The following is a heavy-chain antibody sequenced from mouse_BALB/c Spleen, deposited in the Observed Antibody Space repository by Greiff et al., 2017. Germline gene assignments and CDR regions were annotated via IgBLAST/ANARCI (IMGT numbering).Heavy chain of an antibody. J-gene: IGHJ4*01. CDR3: ARYYDYDRGSYYAMDY. V-gene: IGHV5-17*02. D-gene: IGHD2-4*01. CDR2: ISSGSSTI. CDR1: GFTFSSFG. Sequence: EVMLVESGGGLVQPGGSRKLSCAASGFTFSSFGMHWVRQAPEKGLEWVAYISSGSSTIYYADTVKGRFTISRDNPKNNLFLQMTSLRSEDTAMYYCARYYDYDRGSYYAMDYWGQGTSVTVSS.